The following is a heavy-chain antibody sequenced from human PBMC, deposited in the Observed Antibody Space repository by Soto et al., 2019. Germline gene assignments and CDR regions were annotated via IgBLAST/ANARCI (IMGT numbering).Heavy chain of an antibody. J-gene: IGHJ6*02. CDR3: ARDSPSTPNSYYYGMDV. CDR2: ISYDGSNK. V-gene: IGHV3-30-3*01. Sequence: QVQLVESGGGVVQPGRSLRLSCAASGFTFSSYAMHWVRQAPGKGLEWVAVISYDGSNKYYADSVKGRFTISRDNSKNTLYLQMNSLRAEDTAVYYCARDSPSTPNSYYYGMDVWGQGTTVTVSS. D-gene: IGHD4-4*01. CDR1: GFTFSSYA.